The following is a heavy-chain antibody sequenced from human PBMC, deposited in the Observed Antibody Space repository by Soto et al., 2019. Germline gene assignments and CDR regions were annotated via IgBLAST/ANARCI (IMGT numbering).Heavy chain of an antibody. D-gene: IGHD4-17*01. CDR2: IYYSGST. CDR1: GGSISSSSYY. V-gene: IGHV4-39*01. J-gene: IGHJ5*02. Sequence: SETLSLTCTVSGGSISSSSYYWGWIRQPPGKGLEWIGSIYYSGSTYYNPSLKSRVTISVDTSKNQFSLKLSSVTAADTAVYYCARLLDVDYGDYRRWGFDPWGQGTLVTVSS. CDR3: ARLLDVDYGDYRRWGFDP.